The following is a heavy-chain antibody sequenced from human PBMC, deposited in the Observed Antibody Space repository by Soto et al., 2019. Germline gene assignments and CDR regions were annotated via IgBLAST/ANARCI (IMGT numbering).Heavy chain of an antibody. CDR2: ISGSGGST. CDR3: YMITFGGVNVIPPGYFDY. CDR1: GFTFSSYA. Sequence: GGSLRLSCAASGFTFSSYAMSWVRQAPGKGLEWVSAISGSGGSTYYADSVKGRFTISRDNSKNTLYLQMNSLRAEDTAVYYCYMITFGGVNVIPPGYFDYWGQGTLVTVSS. D-gene: IGHD3-16*02. V-gene: IGHV3-23*01. J-gene: IGHJ4*02.